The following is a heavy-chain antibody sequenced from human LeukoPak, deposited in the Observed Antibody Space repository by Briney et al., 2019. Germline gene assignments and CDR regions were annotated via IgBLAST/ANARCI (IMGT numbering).Heavy chain of an antibody. J-gene: IGHJ3*02. V-gene: IGHV4-59*01. CDR2: LYYSGST. CDR3: ARGGSGISNAFDI. CDR1: GGSISSYY. D-gene: IGHD3-10*01. Sequence: KPSETLSLTCSVSGGSISSYYWSWIRQPPGKGLEWIGYLYYSGSTNSNPSLKSRVTMSVDTSKNQFSLKLRSVTAADTAVYYCARGGSGISNAFDIWGQGTMVTVSP.